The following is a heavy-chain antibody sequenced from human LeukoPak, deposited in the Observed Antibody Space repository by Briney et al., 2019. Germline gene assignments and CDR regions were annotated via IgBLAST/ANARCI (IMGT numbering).Heavy chain of an antibody. D-gene: IGHD2-15*01. CDR2: IRYDGSNK. CDR1: RFTFSSYG. CDR3: AKGRRYCSGGSCYSWFDP. V-gene: IGHV3-30*02. Sequence: TGGSLRLSCAASRFTFSSYGMHWVRQAPGKGLEWVAFIRYDGSNKYYADSVKGRFTISRDNSKNTLYLQMNSLRAEDTAVYYCAKGRRYCSGGSCYSWFDPWGQGTLVTVSS. J-gene: IGHJ5*02.